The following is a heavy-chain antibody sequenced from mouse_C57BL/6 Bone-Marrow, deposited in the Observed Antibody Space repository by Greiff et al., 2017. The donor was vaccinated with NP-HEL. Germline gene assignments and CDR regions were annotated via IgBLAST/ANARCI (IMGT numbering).Heavy chain of an antibody. CDR2: ILPGSGST. CDR1: GYTFTGYW. V-gene: IGHV1-9*01. Sequence: VKVVESGAELMKPGASVKLSCKATGYTFTGYWIEWVKQRPGHGLEWIGEILPGSGSTNYNEKFKGKATFTADTYSNTAYMQLSSLTTEDSDIYYCARLLRWGFAYWGQGALVTVSA. D-gene: IGHD1-1*01. CDR3: ARLLRWGFAY. J-gene: IGHJ3*01.